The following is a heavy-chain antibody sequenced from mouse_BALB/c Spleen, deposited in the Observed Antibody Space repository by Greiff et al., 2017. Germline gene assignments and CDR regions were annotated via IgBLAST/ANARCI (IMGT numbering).Heavy chain of an antibody. Sequence: QVHVKQSGAELVKPGASVKLSCKASGYTFTSYYMYWVKQRPGQGLEWIGEINPSNGGTNFNEKFKSKATLTVDKSSSTAYMQLSSLTSEDSAVYYCTIHYGRNAMDYWGQGTSVTVSS. CDR1: GYTFTSYY. CDR2: INPSNGGT. J-gene: IGHJ4*01. D-gene: IGHD1-1*01. CDR3: TIHYGRNAMDY. V-gene: IGHV1S81*02.